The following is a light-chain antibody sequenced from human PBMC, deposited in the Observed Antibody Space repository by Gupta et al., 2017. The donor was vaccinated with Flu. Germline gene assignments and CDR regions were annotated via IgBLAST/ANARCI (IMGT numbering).Light chain of an antibody. J-gene: IGKJ5*01. CDR1: QSVTSY. Sequence: EIVLTQSPATLSLSPGERVSLSCRASQSVTSYLVWYQQKPGLAPRLLIYDTSNRATGIPARFRGSGSGTDFTLTISSLEPEDFAVYYCQQRSNWPITFGQGTRLEIK. CDR3: QQRSNWPIT. V-gene: IGKV3-11*01. CDR2: DTS.